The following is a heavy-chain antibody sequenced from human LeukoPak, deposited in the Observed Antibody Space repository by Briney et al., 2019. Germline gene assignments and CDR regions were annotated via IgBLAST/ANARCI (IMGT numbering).Heavy chain of an antibody. D-gene: IGHD3-22*01. J-gene: IGHJ4*02. CDR3: AREPDSSGYYRIFGY. CDR2: IYYSGST. CDR1: GGSISSYY. Sequence: SETLSLTCTVSGGSISSYYWSWIRQPPGKGLEWIGYIYYSGSTNYNPSLKSRVTMSVDTSKNQFSLKLSSVTAADTAVYYCAREPDSSGYYRIFGYWGQGTLVTVSS. V-gene: IGHV4-59*12.